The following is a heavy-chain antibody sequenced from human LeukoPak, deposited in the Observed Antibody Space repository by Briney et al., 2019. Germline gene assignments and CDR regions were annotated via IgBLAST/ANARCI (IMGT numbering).Heavy chain of an antibody. CDR1: GGSISSYY. V-gene: IGHV4-4*07. CDR3: ARVGTDFWSGYTPYFDY. CDR2: IYTSGGT. J-gene: IGHJ4*02. Sequence: PSETLSLTCTVSGGSISSYYWSWIRQPAGKGLEWIGRIYTSGGTNYNPSLKSRVTMSVDTSKNQFSLKLSSVTAADTAVYYCARVGTDFWSGYTPYFDYWGQGTLVTVSS. D-gene: IGHD3-3*01.